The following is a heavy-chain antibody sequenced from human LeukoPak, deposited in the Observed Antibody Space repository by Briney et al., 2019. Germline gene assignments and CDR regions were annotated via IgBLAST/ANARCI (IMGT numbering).Heavy chain of an antibody. CDR1: GDSVPSNSAA. V-gene: IGHV6-1*01. Sequence: SQTLSLTCAISGDSVPSNSAAWNWIRQSPSRGLEWLGRTYYRSSWYNDYAASVKSRITISPDTSKNQFSLLLSSVTPEDTAVYYCARQGVRYKYRSGWLTYNWFDPWGQGTLVNVSS. D-gene: IGHD6-19*01. CDR2: TYYRSSWYN. J-gene: IGHJ5*02. CDR3: ARQGVRYKYRSGWLTYNWFDP.